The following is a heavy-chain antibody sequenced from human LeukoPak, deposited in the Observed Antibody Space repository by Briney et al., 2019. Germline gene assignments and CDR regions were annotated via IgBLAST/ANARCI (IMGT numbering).Heavy chain of an antibody. D-gene: IGHD2-21*01. V-gene: IGHV3-23*01. Sequence: GGSLRLSCAASGFTFSSYAMSWVRQAPGKGLEWVSAISGSGGSTYYADSVKGRFTISRDNPKNTLYLQMNSLRAEDTAVYYCAKIGRKIVVVIAMDFDYWGQGTLVTVSS. CDR2: ISGSGGST. CDR1: GFTFSSYA. J-gene: IGHJ4*02. CDR3: AKIGRKIVVVIAMDFDY.